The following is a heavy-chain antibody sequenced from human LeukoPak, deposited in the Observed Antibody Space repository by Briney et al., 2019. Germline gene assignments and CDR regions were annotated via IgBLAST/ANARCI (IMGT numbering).Heavy chain of an antibody. CDR3: AKTLLAYCGGDCYSYYFDY. V-gene: IGHV3-23*01. CDR2: ISSSGGRT. Sequence: GGSLRLSCAASEFTFSSYAMSWVRQAPGKGLEWVSAISSSGGRTYYADSVKGRFTISRDNSKNTLYLQMNSLRAEDTAVYYCAKTLLAYCGGDCYSYYFDYWGQGTLVTVSS. J-gene: IGHJ4*02. D-gene: IGHD2-21*02. CDR1: EFTFSSYA.